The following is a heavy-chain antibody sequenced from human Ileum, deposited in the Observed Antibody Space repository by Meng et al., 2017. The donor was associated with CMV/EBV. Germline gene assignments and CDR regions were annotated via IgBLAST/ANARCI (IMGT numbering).Heavy chain of an antibody. J-gene: IGHJ2*01. V-gene: IGHV3-53*01. CDR3: ARDTTASASELSYDFWSGLPHWYFDL. Sequence: PGEGLDWVSVLSAAGSTLGAYTHYADSVQGRFSISRDSSKNTVYLQMDSLRAEDTAVYYCARDTTASASELSYDFWSGLPHWYFDLWGRGTLVTVSS. D-gene: IGHD3-3*01. CDR2: LSAAGSTLGAYT.